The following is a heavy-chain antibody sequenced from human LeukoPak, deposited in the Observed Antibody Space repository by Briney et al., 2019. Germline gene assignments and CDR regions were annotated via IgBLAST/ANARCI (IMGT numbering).Heavy chain of an antibody. CDR1: GYTFTSYY. D-gene: IGHD1-14*01. J-gene: IGHJ4*02. Sequence: ASVKVSRKASGYTFTSYYMHWVRQAPEQGLEWMGIINPSGGSTSYAQKFQGRVTMTRDTSTSTVYMELSSLRSENTAVYYCARDLGPLGTDYWGQGTLVTVSS. V-gene: IGHV1-46*01. CDR3: ARDLGPLGTDY. CDR2: INPSGGST.